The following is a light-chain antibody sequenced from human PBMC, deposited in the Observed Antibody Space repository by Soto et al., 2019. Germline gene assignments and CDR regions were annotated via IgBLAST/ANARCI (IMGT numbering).Light chain of an antibody. CDR2: TGS. CDR3: QQTLSFPPT. Sequence: DIQMTQSPSSVSASVGDRVTITCRASQAIDSWLAWYQQKPGEAPKLLIFTGSLLHSGVPPRFSGSGSGTDFTLTISRLQPEDFATYYCQQTLSFPPTFGQGTK. V-gene: IGKV1-12*01. CDR1: QAIDSW. J-gene: IGKJ1*01.